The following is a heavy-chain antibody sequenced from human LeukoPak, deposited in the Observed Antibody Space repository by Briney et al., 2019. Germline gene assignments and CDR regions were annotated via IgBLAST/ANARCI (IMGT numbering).Heavy chain of an antibody. J-gene: IGHJ6*03. CDR1: GHSFTSYW. CDR3: ARNYYDSSGKKSYYYYYMDV. CDR2: IYPGDSDT. Sequence: GESLKISRKGSGHSFTSYWIGWVRQMPGKVLEWMGIIYPGDSDTRYSPSFQGQVTISADKSISTAYLQWSSLKASDTAMYYCARNYYDSSGKKSYYYYYMDVWGKGTTVTISS. D-gene: IGHD3-22*01. V-gene: IGHV5-51*01.